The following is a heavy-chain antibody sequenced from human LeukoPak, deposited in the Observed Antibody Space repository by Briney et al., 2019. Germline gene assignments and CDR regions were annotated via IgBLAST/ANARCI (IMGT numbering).Heavy chain of an antibody. CDR2: INSDGSST. CDR3: ARGDYYDSSGYNYYYYCMDV. D-gene: IGHD3-22*01. J-gene: IGHJ6*03. Sequence: GGSLRLSCAASGFTFSSYWMHWVRQAPGKGLVWVSRINSDGSSTSYADSVKGRFTISRDNAKNTEYLQMNSLRAEDTAVYYCARGDYYDSSGYNYYYYCMDVWGKGTTVTVSS. V-gene: IGHV3-74*01. CDR1: GFTFSSYW.